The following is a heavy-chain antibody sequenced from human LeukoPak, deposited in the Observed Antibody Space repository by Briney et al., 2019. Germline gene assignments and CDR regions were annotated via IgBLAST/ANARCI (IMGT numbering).Heavy chain of an antibody. J-gene: IGHJ5*02. D-gene: IGHD2-8*01. Sequence: SETLSLTCASPGGSSSSYYWSWIRQPPGKRLKRIGYIYYSGSTNYNPSLKSRVTISVDTSKNQFSLKLSSVTAADTAVYYCARVLGYCTNGVCYKNWFDPWGQGTLVTVSS. CDR1: GGSSSSYY. CDR3: ARVLGYCTNGVCYKNWFDP. CDR2: IYYSGST. V-gene: IGHV4-59*08.